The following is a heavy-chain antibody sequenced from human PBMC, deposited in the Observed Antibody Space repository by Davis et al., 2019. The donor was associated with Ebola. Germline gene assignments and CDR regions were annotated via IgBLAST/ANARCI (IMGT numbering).Heavy chain of an antibody. V-gene: IGHV4-39*01. CDR2: IYNSGST. Sequence: MPSETLSLTCTVSGGSISSSSYYWGWIRQPPGKGLEWIGTIYNSGSTYYNPSLKSRVTISVDTSKNQFSLKLSSVTAADTAVYYCARAWSQLAPFDPWGQGTLVTVSS. CDR3: ARAWSQLAPFDP. CDR1: GGSISSSSYY. D-gene: IGHD6-13*01. J-gene: IGHJ5*02.